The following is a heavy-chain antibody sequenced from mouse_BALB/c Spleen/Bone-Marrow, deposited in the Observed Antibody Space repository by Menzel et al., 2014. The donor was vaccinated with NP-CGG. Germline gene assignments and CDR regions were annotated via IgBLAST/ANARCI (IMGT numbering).Heavy chain of an antibody. Sequence: VQLQQSGAELVRPGASVKLSCKASGYTFTSYWINWVKQRPGQGLEWIGNIYPSDSYTNYNQKFKDKATLTVDKSSSTAYMQLSSPTSEDSAVYYSTRDDGSPFAYWGQGTLVTVSA. D-gene: IGHD2-3*01. J-gene: IGHJ3*01. V-gene: IGHV1-69*02. CDR3: TRDDGSPFAY. CDR2: IYPSDSYT. CDR1: GYTFTSYW.